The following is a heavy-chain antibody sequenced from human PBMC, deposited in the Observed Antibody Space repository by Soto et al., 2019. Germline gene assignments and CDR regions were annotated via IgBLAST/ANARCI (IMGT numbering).Heavy chain of an antibody. V-gene: IGHV4-4*02. CDR2: ISHSGTS. J-gene: IGHJ3*01. Sequence: QVQLQESGPGLVKPSGTLSLTCAVSGGSISSSHWWTWVRQSPGKGLEYIGEISHSGTSNSNPSLKRRVTLSVDRSKNFFSLTLTSVTAADTAVYYCARVVLSITRGAFDAWGQGTPVIVSS. D-gene: IGHD1-20*01. CDR3: ARVVLSITRGAFDA. CDR1: GGSISSSHW.